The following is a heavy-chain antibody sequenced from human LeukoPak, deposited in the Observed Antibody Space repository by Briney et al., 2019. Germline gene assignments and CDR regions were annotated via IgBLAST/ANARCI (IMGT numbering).Heavy chain of an antibody. CDR2: ISSRSSYI. V-gene: IGHV3-21*01. D-gene: IGHD2-15*01. Sequence: KPGGSLRLSCAASGFTFSSYSMNWVRQAPGKGLEWVSSISSRSSYIYYADSVKGRFTISRDNSKNTLYLQMNSLRAEDTAVYYCARGAYCSDDSCPGAFDIWGQGTMVTVSS. CDR3: ARGAYCSDDSCPGAFDI. J-gene: IGHJ3*02. CDR1: GFTFSSYS.